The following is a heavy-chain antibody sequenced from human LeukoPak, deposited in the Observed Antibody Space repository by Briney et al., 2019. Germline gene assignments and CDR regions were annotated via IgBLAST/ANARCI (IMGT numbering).Heavy chain of an antibody. J-gene: IGHJ4*02. Sequence: SVKVSCKASGGTFSSYAISWVRQAPGQGLEWMGGIIPIFDSANYAPKFQGRLTITADKSTSTASMELSSLRSEDTAVYYCARNPPISSWYGETYYFDYWGQGTLVTVSS. CDR1: GGTFSSYA. D-gene: IGHD6-13*01. V-gene: IGHV1-69*06. CDR2: IIPIFDSA. CDR3: ARNPPISSWYGETYYFDY.